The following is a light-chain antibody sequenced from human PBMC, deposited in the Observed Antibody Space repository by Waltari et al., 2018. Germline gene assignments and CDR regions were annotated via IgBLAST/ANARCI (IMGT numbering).Light chain of an antibody. J-gene: IGKJ4*01. Sequence: DIQLTQSPSFLSASVGDRVTITCRDSQVISIYFSWYQQKPGKAHKVLIYAASTLQSGVPSRFSGSGSGTEFTLTISSLQPEDFATYCQQLNSYPFTFGGGTKVAIK. CDR3: QQLNSYPFT. CDR2: AAS. CDR1: QVISIY. V-gene: IGKV1-9*01.